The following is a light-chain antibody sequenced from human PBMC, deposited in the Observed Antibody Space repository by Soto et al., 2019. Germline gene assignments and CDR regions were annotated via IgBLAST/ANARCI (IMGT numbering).Light chain of an antibody. CDR3: QQYNNWPPIT. Sequence: EIVLTQSPCTLSLSPGERATLSCRASRSVSSNYLACYQQKPGQAPRLLIYGASSRATGIPDRFSGSGSGTEFTLTISSLQSEDFAVYYCQQYNNWPPITFGQGTRLEIK. CDR2: GAS. CDR1: RSVSSNY. J-gene: IGKJ5*01. V-gene: IGKV3-20*01.